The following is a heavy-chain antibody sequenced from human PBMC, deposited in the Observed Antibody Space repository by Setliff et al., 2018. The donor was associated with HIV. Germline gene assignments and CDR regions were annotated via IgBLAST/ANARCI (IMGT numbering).Heavy chain of an antibody. D-gene: IGHD2-2*03. CDR2: IDPSGDLT. J-gene: IGHJ4*02. V-gene: IGHV3-23*01. CDR3: AKVDNGHCDSTSCRDFDY. CDR1: GLTLSIYS. Sequence: PGGSLRLSCAASGLTLSIYSMIWLRQAPGKGLDWVSAIDPSGDLTYYADSVKGRFTISRDNSKNVLSLQMNSLRAEDTAVYYCAKVDNGHCDSTSCRDFDYWGRGTLVTVSS.